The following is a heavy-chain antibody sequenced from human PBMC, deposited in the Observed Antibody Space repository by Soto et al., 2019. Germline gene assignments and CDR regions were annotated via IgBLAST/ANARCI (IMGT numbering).Heavy chain of an antibody. CDR1: GYRFVTYL. J-gene: IGHJ6*02. CDR3: AKNVEDFYLGLDA. D-gene: IGHD2-15*01. CDR2: IDPADSYA. Sequence: PGESLKISFKGSGYRFVTYLITWVRQMPGKGLEWMGRIDPADSYARYSPSFEGHVTMSVERSINTAYLQWSSLRASDSAIYYCAKNVEDFYLGLDAWGQGISVTVSS. V-gene: IGHV5-10-1*01.